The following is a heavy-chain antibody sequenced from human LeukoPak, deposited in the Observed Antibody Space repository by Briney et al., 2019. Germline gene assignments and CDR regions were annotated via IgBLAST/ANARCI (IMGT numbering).Heavy chain of an antibody. V-gene: IGHV3-33*06. CDR1: GFTFSSYG. CDR2: IWYDGSNK. Sequence: PGGSLRLSCAASGFTFSSYGMHWVRQAPGKGLEWVAVIWYDGSNKYYADSVKGRFTISRDNSKNTLYLQMNSLRAEDTAVYYCAKGQLARPKFPPALGFVVVPAAIRESFGFDYWGQGTLVTVSS. D-gene: IGHD2-2*02. CDR3: AKGQLARPKFPPALGFVVVPAAIRESFGFDY. J-gene: IGHJ4*02.